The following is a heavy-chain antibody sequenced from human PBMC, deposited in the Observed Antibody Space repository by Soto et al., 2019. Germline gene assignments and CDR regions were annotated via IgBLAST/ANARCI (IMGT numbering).Heavy chain of an antibody. D-gene: IGHD6-13*01. V-gene: IGHV3-48*02. CDR3: ARDEGSWSPWYYYYGMDV. Sequence: GGSLRLSCAASGFTFSSYSMNWVRQAPGKGLEWVSYISSSSSTIYYADSVKGRFTISRDNAKNSLYLQMNSLRDEDTAVYYCARDEGSWSPWYYYYGMDVWGQGTTVTVSS. CDR1: GFTFSSYS. CDR2: ISSSSSTI. J-gene: IGHJ6*02.